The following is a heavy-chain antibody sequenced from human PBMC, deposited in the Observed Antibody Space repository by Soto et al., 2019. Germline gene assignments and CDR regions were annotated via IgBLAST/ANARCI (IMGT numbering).Heavy chain of an antibody. CDR2: IKGEADGGTT. D-gene: IGHD3-22*01. Sequence: PGGSLRLSCAACGFTFSNAWMSWVRPAPGKGLEWVGRIKGEADGGTTDYAAPVKGRITISRDHSKDTLYLQMNSLKTEDTAVYYCTTGLSNGYYNFDYWGQGTPVTVSS. CDR1: GFTFSNAW. J-gene: IGHJ4*02. CDR3: TTGLSNGYYNFDY. V-gene: IGHV3-15*01.